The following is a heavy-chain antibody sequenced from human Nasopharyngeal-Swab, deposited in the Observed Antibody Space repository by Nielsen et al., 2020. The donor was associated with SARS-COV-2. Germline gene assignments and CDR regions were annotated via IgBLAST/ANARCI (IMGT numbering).Heavy chain of an antibody. J-gene: IGHJ6*02. V-gene: IGHV1-18*01. CDR1: GYTFTSYG. Sequence: ASVKVSCKASGYTFTSYGISWVRQAPGQGLEWMGWISAYNGNTNYAQKLQGRVTMTTDTSTSTAYMELRSLRSDDTVVYYCATSSDTAMDYYYYGMDVWGQGTTVTVSS. CDR2: ISAYNGNT. CDR3: ATSSDTAMDYYYYGMDV. D-gene: IGHD5-18*01.